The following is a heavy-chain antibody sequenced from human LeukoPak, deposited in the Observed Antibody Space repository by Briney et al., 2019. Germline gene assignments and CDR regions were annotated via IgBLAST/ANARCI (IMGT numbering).Heavy chain of an antibody. CDR3: ARHASGGYFDY. Sequence: GGSLRLSCAASGFTFSSYAMSWVRQAPGKGLEWVSAISGSGGSTYYADSVKGRFTISRDNAKNSLYLQMNSLRAEDTAVYYCARHASGGYFDYWGQGTLVTVSS. CDR2: ISGSGGST. V-gene: IGHV3-23*01. D-gene: IGHD1-26*01. CDR1: GFTFSSYA. J-gene: IGHJ4*02.